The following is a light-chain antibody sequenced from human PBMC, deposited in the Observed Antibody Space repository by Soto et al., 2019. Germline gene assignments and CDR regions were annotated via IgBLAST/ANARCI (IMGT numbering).Light chain of an antibody. CDR3: QQYTGPPTT. Sequence: LTQAPDAVSLSPGERATLSCKASQTVSSNYLAWCQQRPGQAPRLLIYGASTRAAGIPDRFSGSGSGTDFTLTITRLEPEDSAVYFCQQYTGPPTTFGQGTHWRL. CDR1: QTVSSNY. CDR2: GAS. V-gene: IGKV3-20*01. J-gene: IGKJ5*01.